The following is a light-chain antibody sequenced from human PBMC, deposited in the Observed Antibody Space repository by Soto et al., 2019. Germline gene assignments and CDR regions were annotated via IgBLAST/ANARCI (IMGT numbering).Light chain of an antibody. CDR2: DVN. J-gene: IGLJ2*01. CDR3: SAYSSGATHVV. Sequence: QSALTQPASVSGSPGQSITISCTGTSSDIGGLYNYVSWYQQHPGKAPNLLIYDVNDRPSGVSDRFSGSKSGNTASLTISGLQAEDEAVYFCSAYSSGATHVVFGGGTKVTVL. V-gene: IGLV2-14*01. CDR1: SSDIGGLYNY.